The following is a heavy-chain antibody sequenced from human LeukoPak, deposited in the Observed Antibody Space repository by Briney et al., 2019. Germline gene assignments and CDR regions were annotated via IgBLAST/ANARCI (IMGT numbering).Heavy chain of an antibody. V-gene: IGHV4-4*07. CDR1: GGSISSNSW. CDR2: IYTSGST. J-gene: IGHJ5*02. Sequence: SETLSLTCAVSGGSISSNSWWSWIRQPAGKGLEWIGRIYTSGSTNYNPSLKSRVTMSVDTSKNQFSLKLSSVTAADTAVYYCARDRNGLFDPWGQGTLVTVSS. CDR3: ARDRNGLFDP. D-gene: IGHD1-1*01.